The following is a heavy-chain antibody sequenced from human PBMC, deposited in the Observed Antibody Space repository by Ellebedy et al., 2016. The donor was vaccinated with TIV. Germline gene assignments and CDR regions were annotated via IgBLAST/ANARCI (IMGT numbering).Heavy chain of an antibody. CDR3: ATALYDYVWGSYRR. CDR2: IIPIFGTA. CDR1: GYTFTGYY. V-gene: IGHV1-69*06. D-gene: IGHD3-16*02. J-gene: IGHJ4*02. Sequence: SVKVSXXASGYTFTGYYMHWVRQAPGQGLEWMGGIIPIFGTANYAQKFQGRVTMTEDTSTDTAYMELSSLRSEDTAVYYCATALYDYVWGSYRRWGQGTLVTVSS.